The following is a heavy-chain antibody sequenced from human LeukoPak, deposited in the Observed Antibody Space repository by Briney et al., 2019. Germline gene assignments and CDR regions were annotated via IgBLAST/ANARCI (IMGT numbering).Heavy chain of an antibody. CDR3: AKGIYSSGYYDY. J-gene: IGHJ4*02. CDR2: ISGSGGST. D-gene: IGHD3-22*01. CDR1: GFTFSSYA. Sequence: GGSLRLSCAASGFTFSSYAMSWVRQAPGQGLEWVSAISGSGGSTYYADSVKGRFTISRDNSKNTLYLQMNSLRAEDTAVYYCAKGIYSSGYYDYWGQGTLVTVSS. V-gene: IGHV3-23*01.